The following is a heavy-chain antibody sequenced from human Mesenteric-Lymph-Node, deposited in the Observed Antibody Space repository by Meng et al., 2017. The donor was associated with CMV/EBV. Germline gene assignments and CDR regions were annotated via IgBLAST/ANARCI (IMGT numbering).Heavy chain of an antibody. V-gene: IGHV3-74*03. Sequence: GGSLRLSCAASGFPFGSDVMHWVRQAPGKGLVWVARINHDGAITTYVDSVKGRFTVSRDNAKSTLYLQMNSLRAEDTAVYYCARDLRNTIFGVVTSDGLDVWGQGTTVTVSS. CDR1: GFPFGSDV. CDR3: ARDLRNTIFGVVTSDGLDV. J-gene: IGHJ6*02. D-gene: IGHD3-3*01. CDR2: INHDGAIT.